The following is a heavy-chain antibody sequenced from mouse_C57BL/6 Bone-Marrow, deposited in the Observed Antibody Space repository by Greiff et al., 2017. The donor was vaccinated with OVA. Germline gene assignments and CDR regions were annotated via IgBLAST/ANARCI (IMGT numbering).Heavy chain of an antibody. D-gene: IGHD4-1*01. V-gene: IGHV7-1*01. Sequence: EVKLMESGGGLVQSGRSLRLSCATSGFTFSDFYMEWVRQAPGKGLEWIAASRNKANDNTTEYSASVKGRFIVSRDTSQSILYLQMNALRAEYTAIYYVARDNWDWYFDVWGTGTTVTVSS. CDR2: SRNKANDNTT. CDR3: ARDNWDWYFDV. J-gene: IGHJ1*03. CDR1: GFTFSDFY.